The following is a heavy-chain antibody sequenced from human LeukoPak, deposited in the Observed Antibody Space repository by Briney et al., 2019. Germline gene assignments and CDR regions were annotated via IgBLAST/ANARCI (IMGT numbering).Heavy chain of an antibody. V-gene: IGHV3-30*18. D-gene: IGHD3-10*01. CDR3: AKDRGYYVSGSHSSYTGFDY. CDR1: GFTFSNYG. CDR2: ISYDGINK. Sequence: PGRSLRLSCAASGFTFSNYGMHWVRQAPGKGLEWVAIISYDGINKYYADSVKGRFTISRDNSKNTLYLQMNSLRAEDTAVYYCAKDRGYYVSGSHSSYTGFDYWGQGTLVPVSS. J-gene: IGHJ4*02.